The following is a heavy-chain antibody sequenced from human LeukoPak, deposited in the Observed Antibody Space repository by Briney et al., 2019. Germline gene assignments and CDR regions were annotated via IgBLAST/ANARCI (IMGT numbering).Heavy chain of an antibody. CDR3: AKDRVTLVRGVDV. J-gene: IGHJ6*04. CDR2: ISGSGGTT. CDR1: GFTFSSYA. Sequence: GGSLRLSCAASGFTFSSYAMSWVRQAPGKGLEWVSAISGSGGTTYYADSVRGRVTISRDNSKDTVYLQMNSLRAEDTAVYYCAKDRVTLVRGVDVWGKGTTVTVSS. V-gene: IGHV3-23*01. D-gene: IGHD3-10*01.